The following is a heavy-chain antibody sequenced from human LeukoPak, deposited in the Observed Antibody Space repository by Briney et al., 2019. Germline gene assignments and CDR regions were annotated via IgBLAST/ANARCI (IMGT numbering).Heavy chain of an antibody. D-gene: IGHD3-22*01. CDR1: GIIMNTHA. J-gene: IGHJ4*02. CDR2: PLGGGGGT. Sequence: GGSLRLSCEASGIIMNTHAITWVRQAPGKGLEWVSTPLGGGGGTYADSVKGRFTVSRDSTNNRVYLQMISLRAEDTGVYYCAMADDTSDYYFFRLDYWGQGTLVTVS. CDR3: AMADDTSDYYFFRLDY. V-gene: IGHV3-23*01.